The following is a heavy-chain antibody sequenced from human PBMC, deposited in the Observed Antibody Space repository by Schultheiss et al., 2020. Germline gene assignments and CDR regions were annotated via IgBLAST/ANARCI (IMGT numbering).Heavy chain of an antibody. CDR2: IYYSGST. Sequence: SETLSLTCTVSGGSISSGDYYWSWIRQPPGKGLEWIGYIYYSGSTYYNPSLKSRVTISVDTSKNQFSLKLSSVTAADTAVYYCASEAGGEPIDYWGQGTLVTVSS. CDR3: ASEAGGEPIDY. V-gene: IGHV4-30-4*01. CDR1: GGSISSGDYY. D-gene: IGHD1-14*01. J-gene: IGHJ4*02.